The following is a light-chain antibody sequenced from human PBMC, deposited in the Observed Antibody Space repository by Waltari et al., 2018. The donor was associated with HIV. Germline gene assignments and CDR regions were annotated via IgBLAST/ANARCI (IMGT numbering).Light chain of an antibody. CDR3: AAWDDSLSGYV. Sequence: QSVLTQPPSASGTPGQRVTISCSGSNSNIGSTYVYWYQQLPGTAPKLLIYRNNQRPSGVPDRFSGSKSGTSASLAISGLRSEDEAVYYCAAWDDSLSGYVFGTGTKVTVL. J-gene: IGLJ1*01. V-gene: IGLV1-47*01. CDR2: RNN. CDR1: NSNIGSTY.